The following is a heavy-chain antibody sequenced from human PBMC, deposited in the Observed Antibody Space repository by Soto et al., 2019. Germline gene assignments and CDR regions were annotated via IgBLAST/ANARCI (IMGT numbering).Heavy chain of an antibody. Sequence: SETLSLTCTVSGGSISSYYWSWIRQPPGKGLEWIGYIYYSGSTNYNPSLKSRVTISVDTSKNQFSLKLSSVTAADTAVYYCARVYCSGGSCKRYYFDYWGQGTLVTVSS. CDR2: IYYSGST. CDR1: GGSISSYY. CDR3: ARVYCSGGSCKRYYFDY. V-gene: IGHV4-59*12. J-gene: IGHJ4*02. D-gene: IGHD2-15*01.